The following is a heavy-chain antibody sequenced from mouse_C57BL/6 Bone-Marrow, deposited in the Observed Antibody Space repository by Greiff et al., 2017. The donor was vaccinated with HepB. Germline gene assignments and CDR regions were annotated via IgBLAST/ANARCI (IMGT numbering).Heavy chain of an antibody. D-gene: IGHD4-1*01. CDR2: IYPGNSDT. CDR1: GYTFTSYW. Sequence: EVQLQQSGTVLARPGASVKMSCKTSGYTFTSYWMHWVKQRPGQGLEWLGAIYPGNSDTSYNQKFKGKAKLTAVTSASTAYMALSSLTNEDSAVYYCTRLGYWYFDVWGTGTTVTVSS. CDR3: TRLGYWYFDV. V-gene: IGHV1-5*01. J-gene: IGHJ1*03.